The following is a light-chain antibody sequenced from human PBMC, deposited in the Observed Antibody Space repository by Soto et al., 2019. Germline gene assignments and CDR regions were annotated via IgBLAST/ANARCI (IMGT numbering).Light chain of an antibody. CDR1: SSDVGTYDD. CDR2: EVT. V-gene: IGLV2-14*01. Sequence: QSALTQPASVSASPGQSITISCTGTSSDVGTYDDVSWYQQHPGKAPKLLIYEVTNRPSGVSNRFSGSKSGNTASLTISGLQAEDEADYYCSSYTTSSTYVFGSGTKLTVL. J-gene: IGLJ1*01. CDR3: SSYTTSSTYV.